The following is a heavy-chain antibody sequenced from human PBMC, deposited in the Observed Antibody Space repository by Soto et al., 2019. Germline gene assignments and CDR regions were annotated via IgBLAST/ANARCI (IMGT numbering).Heavy chain of an antibody. D-gene: IGHD3-3*01. CDR1: GGSISSYY. Sequence: DTLSLTCTVSGGSISSYYWSWIRQPPGKGLEWIGYIYYSGSTNYNPSLKSRVTISVDTSKNQFSLKLSSVTAADTAVYYCARGSAYYDFWSGYRGLFDPWGQGTLVTVSS. CDR3: ARGSAYYDFWSGYRGLFDP. CDR2: IYYSGST. J-gene: IGHJ5*02. V-gene: IGHV4-59*01.